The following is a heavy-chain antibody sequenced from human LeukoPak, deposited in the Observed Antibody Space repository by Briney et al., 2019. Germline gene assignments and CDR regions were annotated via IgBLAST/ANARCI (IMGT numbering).Heavy chain of an antibody. D-gene: IGHD3-3*01. V-gene: IGHV3-23*01. Sequence: GGSLRLSCTASGFTFSSYGTSWVRQAPGKGLEWVSSISGGGGGTYYADSVKGRFTISRDNFKNTLYLQMNSLRAEDTAVYYCARGLYDLWSGYYSFDYWGQGTLVTVSS. J-gene: IGHJ4*02. CDR3: ARGLYDLWSGYYSFDY. CDR2: ISGGGGGT. CDR1: GFTFSSYG.